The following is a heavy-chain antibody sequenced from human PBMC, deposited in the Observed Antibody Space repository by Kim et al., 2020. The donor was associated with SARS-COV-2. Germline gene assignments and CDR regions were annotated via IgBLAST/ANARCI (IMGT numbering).Heavy chain of an antibody. CDR2: ISSSGSTI. J-gene: IGHJ4*02. CDR3: ASRAATIAARPFDY. D-gene: IGHD6-6*01. V-gene: IGHV3-48*03. Sequence: GGSLRLSCAASGFIFSSYEMNWVRQAPGKGLEWVSYISSSGSTIHYADSVKGLFTISRDNAKNSLYLQMNSLRAEDTAVYYCASRAATIAARPFDYWGQGTLVTVSS. CDR1: GFIFSSYE.